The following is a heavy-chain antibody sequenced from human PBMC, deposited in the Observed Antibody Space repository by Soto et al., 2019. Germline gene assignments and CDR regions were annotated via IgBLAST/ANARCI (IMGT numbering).Heavy chain of an antibody. CDR2: INHSGST. Sequence: PSETLPLTCAAYGGSFSGYYWSWIRHPPGKGLEWIGEINHSGSTNYNPSLKSRVTISVDTSKNQFSLKLSSVTAADTAVYYCARGPFVVVAATGFDYWGQGTLVTVS. CDR1: GGSFSGYY. J-gene: IGHJ4*02. V-gene: IGHV4-34*01. D-gene: IGHD2-15*01. CDR3: ARGPFVVVAATGFDY.